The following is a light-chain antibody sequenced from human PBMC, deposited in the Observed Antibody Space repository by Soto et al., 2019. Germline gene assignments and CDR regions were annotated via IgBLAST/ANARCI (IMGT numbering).Light chain of an antibody. V-gene: IGKV3-11*01. Sequence: EIVMTQSPATLSVSPGERATLSCRASQSVSSNLAWFQQKPGQAPRLLIYDVSNRATDIPARFSGSGSGTDFTLTISSLEPEDFAVYYCQQRSKWITFGQGTRVEI. CDR3: QQRSKWIT. J-gene: IGKJ5*01. CDR2: DVS. CDR1: QSVSSN.